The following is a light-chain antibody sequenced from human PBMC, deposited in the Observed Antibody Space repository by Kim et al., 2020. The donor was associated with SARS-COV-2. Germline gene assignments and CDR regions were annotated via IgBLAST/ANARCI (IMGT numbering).Light chain of an antibody. J-gene: IGKJ3*01. CDR1: QGVSSW. CDR2: AAS. V-gene: IGKV1-12*01. CDR3: QQANSFPFT. Sequence: SSVGDRVTIAFRASQGVSSWLAWYQQKPGKAPKLLMFAASTLQSGVPSRFSGSGSGTDFTLTISSLQPEDFATYYCQQANSFPFTFGPGTKVDIK.